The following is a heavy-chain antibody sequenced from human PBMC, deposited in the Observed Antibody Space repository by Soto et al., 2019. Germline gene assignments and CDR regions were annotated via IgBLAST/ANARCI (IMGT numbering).Heavy chain of an antibody. CDR2: IVGDSGNT. D-gene: IGHD3-10*01. Sequence: QVQVMQSGAQLTQPGASVKVSCETSGYPLPTYGLSWVRQAPGQGLEWMGWIVGDSGNTVYAQKFQGRVTMYRDTSTSTGYMELRRLTSDDSALYYCATVSGYGSGSRRFDFWGQRTLVSVSS. J-gene: IGHJ4*02. V-gene: IGHV1-18*01. CDR3: ATVSGYGSGSRRFDF. CDR1: GYPLPTYG.